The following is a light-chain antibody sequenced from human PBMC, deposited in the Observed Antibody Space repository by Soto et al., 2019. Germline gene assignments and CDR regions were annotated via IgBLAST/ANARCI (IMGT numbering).Light chain of an antibody. CDR1: QSVSSS. CDR3: QQYTNWWT. V-gene: IGKV3-15*01. J-gene: IGKJ1*01. Sequence: EIVMTQSPATLSVSPGERATLSCRASQSVSSSLAWYQQKPGQAPRLLIYGASTRATGFPARFSGSGSGTEFTLTISSLQSEDFAVYYCQQYTNWWTFGQGTKVEIK. CDR2: GAS.